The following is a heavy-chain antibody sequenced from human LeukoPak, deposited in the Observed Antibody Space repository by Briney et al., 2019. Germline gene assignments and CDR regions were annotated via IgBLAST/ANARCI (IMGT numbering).Heavy chain of an antibody. V-gene: IGHV3-30-3*01. CDR1: GFIFSSYA. D-gene: IGHD3-3*01. Sequence: GGSLRLSCAASGFIFSSYAMHWVRQAPGKGLEWVAVISYDGSNRYYADSVKGRLTISRDNSKNTLYLQMNSLRAEDTAVYYCARERITILYYDGMDVWGQGTTVTVSS. CDR2: ISYDGSNR. J-gene: IGHJ6*02. CDR3: ARERITILYYDGMDV.